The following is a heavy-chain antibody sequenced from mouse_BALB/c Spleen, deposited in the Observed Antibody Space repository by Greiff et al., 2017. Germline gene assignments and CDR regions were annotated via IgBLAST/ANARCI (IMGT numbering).Heavy chain of an antibody. CDR3: ARGTTATYYFDY. V-gene: IGHV5-6-5*01. D-gene: IGHD1-2*01. CDR1: GFTFSSYA. Sequence: EVMLVESGGGLVKPGGSLKLSCAASGFTFSSYAMSWVRQTPEKRLEWVASISSGGSTYYPDSVKGRFTISRDNARNILYLQMSSLRSEDTAMYYCARGTTATYYFDYWGQGTTLTVSS. J-gene: IGHJ2*01. CDR2: ISSGGST.